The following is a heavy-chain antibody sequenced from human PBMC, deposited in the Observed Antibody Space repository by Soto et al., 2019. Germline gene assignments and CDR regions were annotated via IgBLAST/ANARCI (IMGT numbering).Heavy chain of an antibody. CDR3: ARLPGGTAPRPAY. D-gene: IGHD6-6*01. CDR2: INPNSGGT. Sequence: AAVKVSFKASGYTFTGYYMHWVRQAPGQGLEWMGWINPNSGGTNYAQKFQGWVTMTRDTSISTAYMELNSLRVEDTAVYYCARLPGGTAPRPAYWGQGTPVTVSS. CDR1: GYTFTGYY. V-gene: IGHV1-2*04. J-gene: IGHJ4*02.